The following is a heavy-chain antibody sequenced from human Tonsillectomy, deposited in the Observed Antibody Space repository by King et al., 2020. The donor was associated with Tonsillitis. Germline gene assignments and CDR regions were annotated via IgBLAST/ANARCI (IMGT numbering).Heavy chain of an antibody. Sequence: QVQLVESGAEVKKPGSSVKVSCKASGGTFSDYAISGVRQAPGQGLEWMGGIIPIFRRTTYAQKFQGRVTITADEATRTAYMGLSRLTSEDTAVYYCARDRRDCTNGVCSYSYYYYMDVWGTGTTVTVSS. CDR1: GGTFSDYA. D-gene: IGHD2-8*01. CDR3: ARDRRDCTNGVCSYSYYYYMDV. CDR2: IIPIFRRT. J-gene: IGHJ6*03. V-gene: IGHV1-69*01.